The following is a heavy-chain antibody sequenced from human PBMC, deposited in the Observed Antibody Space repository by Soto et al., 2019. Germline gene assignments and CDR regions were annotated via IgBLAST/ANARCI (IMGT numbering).Heavy chain of an antibody. Sequence: QVQLVQSGAEVKKPGSSVKVSCKASGGTFSSYAISWVRQAPGQGLEWMGGIIPIFCTADYAQKFHGRVTITADESTSTAYMELSSLRSEDTAVYYCASVETQRYYSGMDVWGQGTTVTVSS. CDR2: IIPIFCTA. CDR3: ASVETQRYYSGMDV. CDR1: GGTFSSYA. D-gene: IGHD2-15*01. J-gene: IGHJ6*02. V-gene: IGHV1-69*12.